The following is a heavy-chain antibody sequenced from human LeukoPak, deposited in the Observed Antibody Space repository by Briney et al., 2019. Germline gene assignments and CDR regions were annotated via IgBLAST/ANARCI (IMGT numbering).Heavy chain of an antibody. CDR2: IYTSGST. Sequence: SETLSLTCTVSGGSISSGSYYWSWIRQPAGTGLEWIGRIYTSGSTNYNPSLKNRVTISVDTSKNQFSLKLSSVTAADTAVYYCARARDAWAVAGSIDYWGQGTLVTVSS. J-gene: IGHJ4*02. CDR1: GGSISSGSYY. V-gene: IGHV4-61*02. D-gene: IGHD6-19*01. CDR3: ARARDAWAVAGSIDY.